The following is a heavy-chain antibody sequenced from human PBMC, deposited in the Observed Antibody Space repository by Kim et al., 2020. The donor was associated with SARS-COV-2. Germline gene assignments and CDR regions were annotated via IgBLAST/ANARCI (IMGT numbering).Heavy chain of an antibody. V-gene: IGHV3-21*01. CDR2: IDSSGNFK. CDR3: ARDGAVPGAKGRGYYYY. J-gene: IGHJ6*03. Sequence: GGSLRLSCVASGFSLSTYSMNWVRQAPGKGLEWVSFIDSSGNFKFYSDSVKGRFTISRDDDKNSQHLEMNSLRAEDTAVYYCARDGAVPGAKGRGYYYY. D-gene: IGHD2-2*01. CDR1: GFSLSTYS.